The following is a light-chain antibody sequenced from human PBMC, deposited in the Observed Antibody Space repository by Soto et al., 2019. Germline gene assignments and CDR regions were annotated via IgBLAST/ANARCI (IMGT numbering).Light chain of an antibody. CDR1: QSISIN. CDR2: GAS. Sequence: EIVMTQSPATLSVSPGERVTLSCRASQSISINLAWYQRKPGQSPRLLFSGASTRATGVPVRFSGSGSGTEFTLSISSLQSEDFAVYCCQQHNNWPPTFGQGTKVEI. V-gene: IGKV3-15*01. CDR3: QQHNNWPPT. J-gene: IGKJ1*01.